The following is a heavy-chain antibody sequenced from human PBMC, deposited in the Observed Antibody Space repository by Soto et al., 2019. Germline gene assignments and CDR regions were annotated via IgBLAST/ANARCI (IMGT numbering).Heavy chain of an antibody. Sequence: GGSLRLSCAASGFTFSSYAMSWVRQAPGKGLEWVSAISGSGGSTYYADSVKGRFTISRDNSKNTLYLQMNSLRAEDTAVYYCAKHQHSSGWYSPFDYWGQGTLVAVSS. CDR3: AKHQHSSGWYSPFDY. J-gene: IGHJ4*02. CDR1: GFTFSSYA. V-gene: IGHV3-23*01. D-gene: IGHD6-19*01. CDR2: ISGSGGST.